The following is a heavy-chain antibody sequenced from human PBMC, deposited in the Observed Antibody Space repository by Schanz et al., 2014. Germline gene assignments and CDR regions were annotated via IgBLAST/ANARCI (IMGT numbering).Heavy chain of an antibody. D-gene: IGHD3-10*01. J-gene: IGHJ4*02. CDR1: GFTFSSYG. CDR3: ARIGGSVFDY. Sequence: VQLVESGGGLVQPGGSLRLSCAASGFTFSSYGMHWVRQAPGKGLEWVAVIWYDGSNKYYADSVKGRFTISRDNSKNPLYLQMNSLRAEDTAVYYCARIGGSVFDYWAQGTLVTVSS. CDR2: IWYDGSNK. V-gene: IGHV3-33*03.